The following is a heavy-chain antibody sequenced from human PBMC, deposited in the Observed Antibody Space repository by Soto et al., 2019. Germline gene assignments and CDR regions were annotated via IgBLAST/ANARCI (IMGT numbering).Heavy chain of an antibody. D-gene: IGHD3-9*01. CDR1: GGSFSTYD. CDR3: ARGGSNDWQVAFDI. V-gene: IGHV4-34*01. J-gene: IGHJ3*02. CDR2: IKHSGSN. Sequence: QLQRWGAGLLKPSETLSLTCVVSGGSFSTYDYNWIRQSPGKGLEWIGEIKHSGSNNYSPSLKSRVTMSLDTSKNQFSLKLTSVTAADTAVYYCARGGSNDWQVAFDIGGQGTMVTVSS.